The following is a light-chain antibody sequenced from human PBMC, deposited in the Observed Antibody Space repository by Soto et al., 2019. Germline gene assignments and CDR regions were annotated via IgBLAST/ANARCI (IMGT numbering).Light chain of an antibody. CDR3: QQRNYWPPGYT. CDR1: QTMFSH. Sequence: EVVLTQSPATVSLSPGESATLSCRASQTMFSHLAWSQQKPGQAPRLLIYDASKRAAGIPARFSGSGSGTDFTLTISNLESEDFAVYYCQQRNYWPPGYTFGQGTKLEI. J-gene: IGKJ2*01. V-gene: IGKV3-11*01. CDR2: DAS.